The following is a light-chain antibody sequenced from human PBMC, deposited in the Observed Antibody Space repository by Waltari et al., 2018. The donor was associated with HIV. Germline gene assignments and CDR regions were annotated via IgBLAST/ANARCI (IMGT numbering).Light chain of an antibody. V-gene: IGLV6-57*04. CDR3: QAYDRTNVV. CDR2: EDH. Sequence: NFMLTQPPSVSESPGKTVTIPCTRSSGNIGSYFVSWYQRPPGSAPTTLLYEDHKRPPGVPNPLSCSIYSSSNSASLTISGPKAEDEADYYCQAYDRTNVVFGGGTKLTVL. J-gene: IGLJ2*01. CDR1: SGNIGSYF.